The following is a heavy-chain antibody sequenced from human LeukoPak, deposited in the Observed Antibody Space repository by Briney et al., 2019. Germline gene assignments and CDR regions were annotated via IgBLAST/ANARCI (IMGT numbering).Heavy chain of an antibody. V-gene: IGHV3-23*01. CDR2: ISGSGGST. D-gene: IGHD3-22*01. Sequence: GALRLSCAASGFTVSSNYMSWVRQAPGKGLEWVSGISGSGGSTYYADSVKGRFTISRDNSKNTLFLQMNGLRAEDTALYYCATRNFYDRNGYYYEYYFDFWGQGTLVTVSS. CDR1: GFTVSSNY. J-gene: IGHJ4*02. CDR3: ATRNFYDRNGYYYEYYFDF.